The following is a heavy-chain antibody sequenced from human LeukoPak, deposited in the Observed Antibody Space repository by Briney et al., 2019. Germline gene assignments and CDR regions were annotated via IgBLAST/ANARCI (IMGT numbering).Heavy chain of an antibody. CDR1: GFTFSSYS. CDR3: ASERTHDDLDY. D-gene: IGHD3-3*01. J-gene: IGHJ4*02. V-gene: IGHV3-21*01. CDR2: ISSSSSYI. Sequence: GGSLRLSCAASGFTFSSYSMNWVRQAPGKRLEWVSSISSSSSYIYYADSVKGRFTISRDNAKNSLYLQMNSLRAEDTAVYYCASERTHDDLDYWGQGTLVTVSS.